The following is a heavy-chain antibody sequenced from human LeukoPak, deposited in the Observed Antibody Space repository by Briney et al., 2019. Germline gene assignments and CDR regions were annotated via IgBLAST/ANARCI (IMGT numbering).Heavy chain of an antibody. CDR3: ARDTVNYYDSSGYYVFDY. CDR1: GGSISSSNYY. Sequence: PSETLSLTCTVSGGSISSSNYYWGWIRQPPGKGLEWIGTIYYSGSTYDNPSLKSRVTISVDTSKNQFSLNLSSVTAADTAVYYCARDTVNYYDSSGYYVFDYWGQGTLVTVSS. CDR2: IYYSGST. D-gene: IGHD3-22*01. V-gene: IGHV4-39*07. J-gene: IGHJ4*02.